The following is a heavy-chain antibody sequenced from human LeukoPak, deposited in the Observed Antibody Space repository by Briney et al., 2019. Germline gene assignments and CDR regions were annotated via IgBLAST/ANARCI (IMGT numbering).Heavy chain of an antibody. CDR2: MYYSGGT. CDR3: ARLAYDNSGYYYFDY. V-gene: IGHV4-39*01. CDR1: GGSISSSSYY. D-gene: IGHD3-22*01. J-gene: IGHJ4*02. Sequence: SETLSLTCTVSGGSISSSSYYWGWIRQPPGKGLERIGAMYYSGGTYYNPSLKSRVTIYVDTSKNQFSLKLNSVTAADTAVYYCARLAYDNSGYYYFDYWGQGTLVTVSS.